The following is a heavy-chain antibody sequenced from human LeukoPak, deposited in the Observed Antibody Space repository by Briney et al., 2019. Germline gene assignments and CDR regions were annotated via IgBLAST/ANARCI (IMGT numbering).Heavy chain of an antibody. CDR2: IYPGDSDT. J-gene: IGHJ4*02. D-gene: IGHD3-10*01. Sequence: GESLKISCKGSGYSFTAYWIGWVRQMPGKGLEWMGTIYPGDSDTRYSPSFQGQVTISADKSISTAYLQWSSLKASDTAMYYCARRSIWLGELFCFDYWGQGTLVTVSS. V-gene: IGHV5-51*01. CDR1: GYSFTAYW. CDR3: ARRSIWLGELFCFDY.